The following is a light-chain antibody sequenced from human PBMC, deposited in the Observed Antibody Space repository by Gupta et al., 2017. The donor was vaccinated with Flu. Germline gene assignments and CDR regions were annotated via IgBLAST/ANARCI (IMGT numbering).Light chain of an antibody. J-gene: IGKJ1*01. CDR2: EAS. CDR3: QQYSSPSGT. Sequence: MTQSPSPLSASVGDSVTITCRASQSVGRWLSWYQQNPGNAPRLLIYEASNLERGVPSRFSGSGAGTELTLTISGLQPDDFGTYYCQQYSSPSGTFGQGTKVEIK. CDR1: QSVGRW. V-gene: IGKV1-5*03.